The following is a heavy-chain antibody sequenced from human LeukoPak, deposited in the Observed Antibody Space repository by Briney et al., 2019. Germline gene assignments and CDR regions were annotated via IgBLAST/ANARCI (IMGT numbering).Heavy chain of an antibody. CDR1: GYTLTELS. D-gene: IGHD4-17*01. V-gene: IGHV1-24*01. CDR2: FDPEDGET. CDR3: ATVPNDYGDSGYFQH. J-gene: IGHJ1*01. Sequence: GASVKVSCKVSGYTLTELSMHWVRQAPGKGLEWMGGFDPEDGETIYAQKFQGRVTMTEDTSTDTAYMELSSLRSEDTAVYYCATVPNDYGDSGYFQHWGQGTLVTVSS.